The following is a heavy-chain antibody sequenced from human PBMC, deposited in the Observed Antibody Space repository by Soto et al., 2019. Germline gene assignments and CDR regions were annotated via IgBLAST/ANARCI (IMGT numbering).Heavy chain of an antibody. J-gene: IGHJ6*03. CDR3: TRDRGHGVYMDV. Sequence: GGSLRLSCTASGFTFGDYAMSWFRQAPGKGLEWVGFIRSKAYGGTTEYAASVKGRFTISRDDSKSIAYLQMNSLKTEVTAVYYCTRDRGHGVYMDVWGKGTTVTVS. D-gene: IGHD3-16*01. CDR2: IRSKAYGGTT. CDR1: GFTFGDYA. V-gene: IGHV3-49*03.